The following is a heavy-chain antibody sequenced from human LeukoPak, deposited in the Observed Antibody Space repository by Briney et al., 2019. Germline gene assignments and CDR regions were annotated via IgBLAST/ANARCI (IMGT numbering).Heavy chain of an antibody. CDR2: INPNSGGT. CDR1: GYTFTGYY. Sequence: ASVKVSCKASGYTFTGYYMHWVRQAPGQGLEWMGWINPNSGGTNYAQKLQGRVTMTTDTSTSTAYMELRSLRSDDTAVYYCARSTCSGGSCYSWNNWFDPWGQGTLDTVSS. J-gene: IGHJ5*02. V-gene: IGHV1-2*02. D-gene: IGHD2-15*01. CDR3: ARSTCSGGSCYSWNNWFDP.